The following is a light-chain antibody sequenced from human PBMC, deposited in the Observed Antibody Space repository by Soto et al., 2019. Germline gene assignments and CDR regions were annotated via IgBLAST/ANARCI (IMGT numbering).Light chain of an antibody. CDR3: QVWHSSGDHSV. Sequence: SYELTQPPSVSVAPGQTARITCGGNNIGSESVHWYQQKPGQAPVVVVYDDSDRPSGIPERFSGSNSGNTATLTISRVEGGDEADYYCQVWHSSGDHSVFGGGTQLTV. CDR1: NIGSES. J-gene: IGLJ3*02. CDR2: DDS. V-gene: IGLV3-21*02.